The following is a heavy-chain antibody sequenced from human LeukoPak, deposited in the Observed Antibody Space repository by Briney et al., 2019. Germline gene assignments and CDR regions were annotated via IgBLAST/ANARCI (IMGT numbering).Heavy chain of an antibody. J-gene: IGHJ4*02. CDR3: ARIYYYYDSSGPGYFDY. CDR1: GYTFTVYY. V-gene: IGHV1-2*02. D-gene: IGHD3-22*01. CDR2: INPHSGCT. Sequence: ASVKVSFKASGYTFTVYYMHWVRQAPGQGLEWMGWINPHSGCTNYAQKFQGRVTMTRDTSISTAYMELSRLRSDDTAVYYCARIYYYYDSSGPGYFDYWGQGTLVTVSS.